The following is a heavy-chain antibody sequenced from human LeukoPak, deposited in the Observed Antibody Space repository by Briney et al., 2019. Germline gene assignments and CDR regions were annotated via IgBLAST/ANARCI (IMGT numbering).Heavy chain of an antibody. CDR2: IIPIFGTS. CDR1: GGSFSSEA. V-gene: IGHV1-69*05. Sequence: SVKVSCKAFGGSFSSEAISWVRQAPGQGLEWMGGIIPIFGTSNYAQKLQGRVTISTDESTSTAYMEVSSLRSEDTAIYYCARGLDASMETAYDYWGQGTLVTVSS. D-gene: IGHD5-18*01. J-gene: IGHJ4*02. CDR3: ARGLDASMETAYDY.